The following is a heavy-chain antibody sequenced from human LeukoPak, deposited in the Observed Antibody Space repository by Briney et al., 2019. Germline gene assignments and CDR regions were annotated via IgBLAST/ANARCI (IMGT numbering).Heavy chain of an antibody. CDR3: ARARRPYYYDSSGYYVLDY. J-gene: IGHJ4*02. CDR1: GFTFSSYA. V-gene: IGHV3-64*01. Sequence: PGGSLRLSCAASGFTFSSYAMHWVRQAPGKGLEYVSAISSNGGSTYYANSVKGRFTISRDNSKNTLYLQMGSLGAEDMAVYYCARARRPYYYDSSGYYVLDYWGQGTLVTVSS. CDR2: ISSNGGST. D-gene: IGHD3-22*01.